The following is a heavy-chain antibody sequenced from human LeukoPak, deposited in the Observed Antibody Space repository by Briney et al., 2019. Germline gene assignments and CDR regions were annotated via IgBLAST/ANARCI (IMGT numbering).Heavy chain of an antibody. CDR3: ARSPLESRRGAYNFYFDY. V-gene: IGHV4-59*08. Sequence: SETLSLTCSVSGASIISYHWSWVRQPPGKGLEWIGFVHYSGSTNYNPSLKSRVTISADTSKNQFSLSLTSVTAADTALYYCARSPLESRRGAYNFYFDYWGQGALVTVSS. J-gene: IGHJ4*02. CDR2: VHYSGST. D-gene: IGHD5-24*01. CDR1: GASIISYH.